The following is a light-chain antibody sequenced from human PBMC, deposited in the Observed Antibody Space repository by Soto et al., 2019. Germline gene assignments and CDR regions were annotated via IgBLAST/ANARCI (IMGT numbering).Light chain of an antibody. CDR2: EVS. Sequence: QSALTQPASLSGSPGQSITISCTGTSSDIGAYDYVSWYQQHPGKAPQLIIYEVSNRPSGLSNRFSASKSGNTASLTISGLQAEDDADYFCCSYTSSSTLVFGTGTKVTVL. V-gene: IGLV2-14*01. CDR1: SSDIGAYDY. CDR3: CSYTSSSTLV. J-gene: IGLJ1*01.